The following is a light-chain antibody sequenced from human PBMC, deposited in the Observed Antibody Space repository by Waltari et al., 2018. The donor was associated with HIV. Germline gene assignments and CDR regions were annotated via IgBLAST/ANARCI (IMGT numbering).Light chain of an antibody. CDR1: KLGDKN. CDR2: QNK. Sequence: SYELTQPPSMSVSPGQTASITCSGDKLGDKNVCWYQQKPGQSPVLVIYQNKKRPSGIPERFSGSNSGNTGTLTISGTQAVDEADYYCQAWDSSTRGLFGGGTKLTVL. J-gene: IGLJ2*01. V-gene: IGLV3-1*01. CDR3: QAWDSSTRGL.